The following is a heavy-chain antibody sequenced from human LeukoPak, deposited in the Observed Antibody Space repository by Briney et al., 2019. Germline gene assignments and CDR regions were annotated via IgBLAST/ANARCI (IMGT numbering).Heavy chain of an antibody. CDR1: GGSISSSNW. CDR2: IYHSGST. CDR3: ARGVSDYSYFARYYFDY. D-gene: IGHD4-11*01. V-gene: IGHV4-4*02. Sequence: KASETLSLTCAVSGGSISSSNWWSWVRQPPGKGLEWIGEIYHSGSTNYNPSLKSRVTISVDKSKNQFSLKLSSVTAADTAVYYCARGVSDYSYFARYYFDYWGQGTLVTVSS. J-gene: IGHJ4*02.